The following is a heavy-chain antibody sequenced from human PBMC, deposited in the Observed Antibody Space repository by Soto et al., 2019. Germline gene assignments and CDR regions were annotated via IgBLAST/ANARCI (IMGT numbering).Heavy chain of an antibody. J-gene: IGHJ6*03. V-gene: IGHV4-39*01. CDR3: ARHDYSNSDTRNYYYYYYMDV. D-gene: IGHD4-4*01. CDR2: IYYSGST. Sequence: SETLSLTCTVSGCSISSSSYYWGWIRQPPGKGLEWIGSIYYSGSTYYNPSLKSRVTISVDTSKNQFSLKLSSVTAADTAVYYCARHDYSNSDTRNYYYYYYMDVWGKGTTVTVSS. CDR1: GCSISSSSYY.